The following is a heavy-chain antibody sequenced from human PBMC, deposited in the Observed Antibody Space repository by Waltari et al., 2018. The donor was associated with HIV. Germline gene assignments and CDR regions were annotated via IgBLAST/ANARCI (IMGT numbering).Heavy chain of an antibody. CDR3: AKKMAVAGGGLDY. D-gene: IGHD6-19*01. V-gene: IGHV5-51*01. CDR1: ADSFDDHW. CDR2: IYLGYSNT. Sequence: VQLVPSGTEVKRPGDSLTISCQGSADSFDDHWIGWVSQMPGEGLEWMGIIYLGYSNTKYSQSFQGQVTISVDKSISTAYLSWSSLQASDTAIYYCAKKMAVAGGGLDYWGQGTLVTVSS. J-gene: IGHJ4*02.